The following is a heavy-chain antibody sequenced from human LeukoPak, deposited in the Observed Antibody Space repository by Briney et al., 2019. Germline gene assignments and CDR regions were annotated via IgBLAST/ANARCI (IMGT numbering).Heavy chain of an antibody. Sequence: PGGSLRLSCAASGFTFSNYAMSWVRQAPGKGLEWVSVISGNSGTTNYANSVKGRFTVSRDNSKNTLYLQMNSLRAEDTAVYYCAKGRGGFDWSLDYWGQGTLVTVSS. CDR3: AKGRGGFDWSLDY. V-gene: IGHV3-23*01. CDR1: GFTFSNYA. CDR2: ISGNSGTT. J-gene: IGHJ4*02. D-gene: IGHD3-9*01.